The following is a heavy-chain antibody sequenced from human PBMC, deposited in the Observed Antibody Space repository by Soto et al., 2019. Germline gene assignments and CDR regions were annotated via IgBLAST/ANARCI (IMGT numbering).Heavy chain of an antibody. J-gene: IGHJ4*02. CDR2: IRSKASRGTT. CDR1: GFTFGDYP. Sequence: GSLRLSCTASGFTFGDYPMSWFRQAPGKGLEWVSFIRSKASRGTTEYAASVRGRFTISRDDSKSIAYLQMNSLKIEDTAVYYCTRWGGSHSDYWGQGTPVTVSS. CDR3: TRWGGSHSDY. D-gene: IGHD1-26*01. V-gene: IGHV3-49*03.